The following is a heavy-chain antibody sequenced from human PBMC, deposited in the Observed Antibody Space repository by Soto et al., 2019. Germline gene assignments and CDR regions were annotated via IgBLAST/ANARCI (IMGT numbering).Heavy chain of an antibody. CDR3: ARSQGSSTSLEIYYYYYYVMDV. D-gene: IGHD2-2*01. CDR2: IIPISGTA. CDR1: GGTFSSYA. Sequence: QVQLVQSGAEVKKPGSSVKVSCKASGGTFSSYAISWVRQAPGQGLEWMGGIIPISGTANYAQKFQGRVTITADESTSIAYMELSSLRSEDTAVYYCARSQGSSTSLEIYYYYYYVMDVWGQGTTVTVSS. J-gene: IGHJ6*02. V-gene: IGHV1-69*01.